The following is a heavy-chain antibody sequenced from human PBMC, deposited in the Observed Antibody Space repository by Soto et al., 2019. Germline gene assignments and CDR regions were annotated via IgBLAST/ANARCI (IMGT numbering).Heavy chain of an antibody. J-gene: IGHJ6*03. CDR1: GFTFSSYW. V-gene: IGHV3-7*01. CDR3: AREGTDYDYYYMDV. Sequence: PGWSLRICCAASGFTFSSYWMILVRQAPGKGLEWVANINPDGSEKYSVDSVKGRFTISRDNAKNSLYLQMNSLRAEDTAVYYCAREGTDYDYYYMDVWGKGTTVTVSS. D-gene: IGHD1-1*01. CDR2: INPDGSEK.